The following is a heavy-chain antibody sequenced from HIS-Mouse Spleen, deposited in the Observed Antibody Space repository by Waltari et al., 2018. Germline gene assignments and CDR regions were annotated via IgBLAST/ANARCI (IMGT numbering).Heavy chain of an antibody. D-gene: IGHD4-17*01. V-gene: IGHV3-23*01. CDR1: GFTFSSYA. Sequence: EVQLLESGGGLVQPGGSLRLSCAASGFTFSSYAMSWVRPAPGSALGWVSEMRGRGGRTHYADAVKDRFTISRDNSKNTLHRQQNSLRAEDTAVYYCAKSLVRSRDLDYWGQGTLVTVSS. CDR2: MRGRGGRT. CDR3: AKSLVRSRDLDY. J-gene: IGHJ4*02.